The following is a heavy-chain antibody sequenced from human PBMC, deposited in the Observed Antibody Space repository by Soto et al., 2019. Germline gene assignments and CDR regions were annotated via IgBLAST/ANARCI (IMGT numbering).Heavy chain of an antibody. CDR1: GYTFNSYG. Sequence: ASVKVSCKASGYTFNSYGISWVRQAPGQGLEWMGTIYPGGVNVAYAQKFEGRVTMTKDTSTSTVYMELNSLTSEDTAVYYCARDQSWGALVWWFDPWGQGTLVTVSS. V-gene: IGHV1-46*02. D-gene: IGHD3-16*01. CDR3: ARDQSWGALVWWFDP. J-gene: IGHJ5*02. CDR2: IYPGGVNV.